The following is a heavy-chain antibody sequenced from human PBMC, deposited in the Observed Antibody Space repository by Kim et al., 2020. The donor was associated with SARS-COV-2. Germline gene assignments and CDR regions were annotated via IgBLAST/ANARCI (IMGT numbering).Heavy chain of an antibody. V-gene: IGHV3-30*01. Sequence: YADSVKGRFTLSRDNSKNTLYLKMNSLRAEDTAVYYCARDSSAAWGFFDYWAREPWSPSPQ. J-gene: IGHJ4*02. D-gene: IGHD2-2*01. CDR3: ARDSSAAWGFFDY.